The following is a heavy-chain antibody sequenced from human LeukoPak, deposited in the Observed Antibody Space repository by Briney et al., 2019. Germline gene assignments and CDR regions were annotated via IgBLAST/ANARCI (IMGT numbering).Heavy chain of an antibody. V-gene: IGHV7-4-1*02. CDR3: ARSVLMVYAIPVFMDYNWFDP. Sequence: ASVKVSCKASGYTFTSYAMNWVRQAPGQGLEWMGWINTNTGNPTYAQGFTGRFVFSLDTSVSTAYLQISSLKAEDTAVYYCARSVLMVYAIPVFMDYNWFDPWGQGTLVTVSS. J-gene: IGHJ5*02. CDR2: INTNTGNP. D-gene: IGHD2-8*01. CDR1: GYTFTSYA.